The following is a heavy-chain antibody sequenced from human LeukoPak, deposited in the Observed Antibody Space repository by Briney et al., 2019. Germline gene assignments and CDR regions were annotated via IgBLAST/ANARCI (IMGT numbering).Heavy chain of an antibody. V-gene: IGHV4-4*02. CDR3: ARDPVQGSGRLGFDY. CDR2: IYHSGST. J-gene: IGHJ4*02. D-gene: IGHD3-10*01. Sequence: PSGTLALTCAVSGGSISSSNWWSWVRQPPGKGLEWMGEIYHSGSTNYNPSLKSRVTISVDKSKNQFSLKLSSVTAADTAVYYCARDPVQGSGRLGFDYWGQGTLVTVSS. CDR1: GGSISSSNW.